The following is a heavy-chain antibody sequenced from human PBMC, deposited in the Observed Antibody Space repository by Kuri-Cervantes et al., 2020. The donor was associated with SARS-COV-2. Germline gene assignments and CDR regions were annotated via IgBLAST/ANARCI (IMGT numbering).Heavy chain of an antibody. CDR2: ISGPGGST. Sequence: LSLTCAASGFTFNSYSMNWVRQAPGKGLEWVSAISGPGGSTYYADSVKDRFTISRDNSKKTLSLQMNSLRADDTAVYYCAKDEVDQGGFDIWGQGTGVTVSS. CDR1: GFTFNSYS. J-gene: IGHJ3*02. CDR3: AKDEVDQGGFDI. V-gene: IGHV3-23*01. D-gene: IGHD2-15*01.